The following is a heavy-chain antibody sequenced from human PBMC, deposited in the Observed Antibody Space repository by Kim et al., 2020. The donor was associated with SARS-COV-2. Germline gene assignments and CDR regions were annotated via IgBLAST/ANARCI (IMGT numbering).Heavy chain of an antibody. V-gene: IGHV3-23*01. D-gene: IGHD6-19*01. CDR3: AKDLPGRVAGRDY. J-gene: IGHJ4*02. Sequence: YANPVKGRFTNSRDNSKNTLYLQMNSLRAEDTAVYYCAKDLPGRVAGRDYWGQGTLVTVSS.